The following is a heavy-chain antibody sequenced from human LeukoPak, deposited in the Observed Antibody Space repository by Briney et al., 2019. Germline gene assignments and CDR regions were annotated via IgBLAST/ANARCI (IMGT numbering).Heavy chain of an antibody. CDR2: IKQDGSEI. CDR3: ARFWNDGVVGATGYFQY. J-gene: IGHJ1*01. CDR1: GFTFSSYW. V-gene: IGHV3-7*01. D-gene: IGHD2-15*01. Sequence: QPGGSLRLSCAASGFTFSSYWMSWVRQAPGKGLEWVANIKQDGSEIYYVDSVKGRFTISRDNAKNSLYLQMNSLRAEDTAVYYCARFWNDGVVGATGYFQYWGQGTLVTVSS.